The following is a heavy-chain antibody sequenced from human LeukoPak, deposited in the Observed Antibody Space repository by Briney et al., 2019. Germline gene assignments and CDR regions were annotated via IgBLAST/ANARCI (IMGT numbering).Heavy chain of an antibody. CDR3: ARRIQGMAPYYFDY. Sequence: QPGGSLRLSCTASGFTFSSYWMRWVRQAPGKGLVWVSRINSDGGSTSYADSVKGRFTISRDNAKNTLYLQMDSLRAEDTAVYYCARRIQGMAPYYFDYWGQGTLVTVSS. V-gene: IGHV3-74*01. CDR2: INSDGGST. D-gene: IGHD5-24*01. CDR1: GFTFSSYW. J-gene: IGHJ4*02.